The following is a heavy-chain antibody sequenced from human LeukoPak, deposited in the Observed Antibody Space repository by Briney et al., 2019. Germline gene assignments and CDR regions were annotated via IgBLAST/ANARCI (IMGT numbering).Heavy chain of an antibody. D-gene: IGHD1-7*01. CDR1: GGTFSSYA. Sequence: SVKVSCKASGGTFSSYAISWVRQAPGQGLEWMGRIIPILGIANYAQKFQGRVTITADKSTSTAYMELSSLRSEDTAVYYCAANWNYAQYYYGMDVWGQGTTVTVSS. CDR2: IIPILGIA. J-gene: IGHJ6*02. CDR3: AANWNYAQYYYGMDV. V-gene: IGHV1-69*04.